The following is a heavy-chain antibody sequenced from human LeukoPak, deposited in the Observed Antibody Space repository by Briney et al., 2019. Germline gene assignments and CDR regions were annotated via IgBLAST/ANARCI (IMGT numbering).Heavy chain of an antibody. D-gene: IGHD6-13*01. CDR1: GFTFTSSA. CDR2: IVVGSGNT. CDR3: AADSVIAAAAV. Sequence: ASVKVSCKDSGFTFTSSAVQWVRQARGQRLEWIGWIVVGSGNTNYAQKFQERVSITRDMSTSTAYMELSSLRSEDTAVYYCAADSVIAAAAVWGQGTLVTVSS. V-gene: IGHV1-58*01. J-gene: IGHJ4*02.